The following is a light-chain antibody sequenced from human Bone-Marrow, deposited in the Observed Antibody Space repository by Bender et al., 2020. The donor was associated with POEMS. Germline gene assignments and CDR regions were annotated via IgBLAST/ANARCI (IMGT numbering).Light chain of an antibody. CDR3: CSYAGSNTLL. CDR2: DVS. CDR1: STDIDDYNY. Sequence: QSVLTQPASVSGSPGQSITISCTGSSTDIDDYNYVSGYQQYPGKAPKIMIFDVSNRPSGISNRFSGSKSGNPASLTISGLQADDEGDYYCCSYAGSNTLLFGGWTKLTVL. J-gene: IGLJ2*01. V-gene: IGLV2-14*03.